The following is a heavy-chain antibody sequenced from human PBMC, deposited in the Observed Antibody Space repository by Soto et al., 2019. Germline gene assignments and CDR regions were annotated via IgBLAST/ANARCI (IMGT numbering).Heavy chain of an antibody. J-gene: IGHJ4*02. CDR3: ARESEDLTSNFDY. CDR1: GFTLTRYS. CDR2: ISSTTNYI. V-gene: IGHV3-21*06. Sequence: PGGSPRLSCAASGFTLTRYSMNWVRQAPGKGLEWVSSISSTTNYIYYGDSMKGRFTISRDNAKNSLYLEMSSLRAEDTAVYYCARESEDLTSNFDYWGQGALVTVSS.